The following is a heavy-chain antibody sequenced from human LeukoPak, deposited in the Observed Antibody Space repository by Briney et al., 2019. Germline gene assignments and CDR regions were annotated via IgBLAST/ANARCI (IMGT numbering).Heavy chain of an antibody. CDR1: GYIFTGRY. J-gene: IGHJ6*02. Sequence: GASVKVSCKASGYIFTGRYLYWAGQTPGEGLQWMGWISTTTGDTYSAQNFQGRVTMTRDTSINTGYMELTRLTSGDTGVYFCARGYYGMDVWGQGTTVIVSS. V-gene: IGHV1-2*02. CDR2: ISTTTGDT. CDR3: ARGYYGMDV.